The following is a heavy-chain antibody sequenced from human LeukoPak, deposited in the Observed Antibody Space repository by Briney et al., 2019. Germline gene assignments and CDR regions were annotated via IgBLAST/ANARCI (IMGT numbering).Heavy chain of an antibody. Sequence: ASVKVSCKASGGTFSSYAISWVRQAPGQGLEWMGTINPSGGSTGYAQKFQGRVTMTRDTSTSTVYMELSSLRSEDTAVYYCARGYYGSGSYPGPNYYYYGMDVWGQGTTVTVSS. V-gene: IGHV1-46*01. D-gene: IGHD3-10*01. CDR1: GGTFSSYA. CDR2: INPSGGST. J-gene: IGHJ6*02. CDR3: ARGYYGSGSYPGPNYYYYGMDV.